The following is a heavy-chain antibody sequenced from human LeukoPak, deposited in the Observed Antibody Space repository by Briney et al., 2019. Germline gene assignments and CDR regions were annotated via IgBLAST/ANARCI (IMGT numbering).Heavy chain of an antibody. J-gene: IGHJ4*02. CDR2: INHSGST. V-gene: IGHV4-34*01. CDR3: ATAAAGTFDY. Sequence: SETLSLTCAVYGGSFSGYYWSWIRQPPGKGLEWIGEINHSGSTNYNPSLKSRVTISVDTSQNQFSLKLSSVTAADTAVYYCATAAAGTFDYWGQGTLVTVSS. D-gene: IGHD6-13*01. CDR1: GGSFSGYY.